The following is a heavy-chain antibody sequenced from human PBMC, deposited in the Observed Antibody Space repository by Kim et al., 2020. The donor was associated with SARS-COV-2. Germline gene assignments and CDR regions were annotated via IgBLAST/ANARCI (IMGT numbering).Heavy chain of an antibody. D-gene: IGHD1-26*01. CDR2: ITWNGIST. CDR3: AREVSGRYPYVFDY. CDR1: GFNFDKYA. J-gene: IGHJ4*02. V-gene: IGHV3-20*01. Sequence: GGSLRLSCAASGFNFDKYAMSWVRQRPGKGLEWVSGITWNGISTGDADTVKGRFIISRDSTNKTLYLQMTSLRAEDTALYRCAREVSGRYPYVFDYWGQGIFVTASS.